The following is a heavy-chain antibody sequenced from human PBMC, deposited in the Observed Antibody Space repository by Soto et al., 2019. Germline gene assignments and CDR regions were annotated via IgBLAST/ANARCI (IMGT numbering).Heavy chain of an antibody. CDR1: GGTFSSYA. D-gene: IGHD5-18*01. CDR3: ARGRYSYGYGWFDP. CDR2: IIPIFGTA. Sequence: SVKVSCKASGGTFSSYAISWVRQAPGQGLEWMGGIIPIFGTANYAQKFQGRVTITADESTSTAYMELSSLRSEDTAVYYCARGRYSYGYGWFDPWGQGTLVTAPQ. V-gene: IGHV1-69*13. J-gene: IGHJ5*02.